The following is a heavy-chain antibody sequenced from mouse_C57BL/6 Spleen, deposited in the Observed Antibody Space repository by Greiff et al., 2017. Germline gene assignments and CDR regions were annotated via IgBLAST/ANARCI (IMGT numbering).Heavy chain of an antibody. V-gene: IGHV1-82*01. CDR1: GYAFSSSW. D-gene: IGHD2-4*01. CDR3: ARSDYDYDGGFDY. CDR2: IYPGDGDT. J-gene: IGHJ2*01. Sequence: QVQLQQSGPELVKPGASVKISCKASGYAFSSSWMNWVKPRPGKGLEWIGRIYPGDGDTNYNGKFKGKATLTADKSSSTAYMQLSSLTSEDSAVYFCARSDYDYDGGFDYWGQGTTLTVSS.